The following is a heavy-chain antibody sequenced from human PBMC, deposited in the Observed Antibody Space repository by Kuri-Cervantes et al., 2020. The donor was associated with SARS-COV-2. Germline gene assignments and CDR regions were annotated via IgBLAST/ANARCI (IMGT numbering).Heavy chain of an antibody. CDR3: ARSRLGYCSSTSCYLDAFDI. CDR1: GFTFSDYY. V-gene: IGHV3-11*01. CDR2: ISGSGSTK. Sequence: GGSLRLSCAASGFTFSDYYMTWVRQAPGKGLEWVSYISGSGSTKYYADSVKGRFTISRDNGKNSLFLQMNSLRAEDTAVYYCARSRLGYCSSTSCYLDAFDIWGQGQWSPSPQ. D-gene: IGHD2-2*01. J-gene: IGHJ3*02.